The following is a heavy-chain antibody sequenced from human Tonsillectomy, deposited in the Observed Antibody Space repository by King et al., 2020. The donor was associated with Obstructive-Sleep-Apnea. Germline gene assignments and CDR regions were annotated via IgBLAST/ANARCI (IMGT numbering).Heavy chain of an antibody. J-gene: IGHJ5*02. CDR2: IYYSGST. V-gene: IGHV4-59*08. CDR3: ARRLGSSGWFFFDP. CDR1: GASISSYY. Sequence: VQLQESGPGLVKPSETLSLTCTVSGASISSYYWSWIRQPPGKGLEGIGYIYYSGSTNYNPSLKSRVTISVDTSKNQFSLKLRSVTAADTAVYYFARRLGSSGWFFFDPWGQGALVTVSS. D-gene: IGHD6-19*01.